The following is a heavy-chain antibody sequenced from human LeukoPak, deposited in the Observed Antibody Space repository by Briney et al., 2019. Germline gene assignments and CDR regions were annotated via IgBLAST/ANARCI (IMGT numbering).Heavy chain of an antibody. V-gene: IGHV1-2*02. Sequence: ASVKVSCKASGYTFTGYYMHWMRQAPGQGLEWMGWISPKSGGTNYAQKFEARVTMTRDMSISTVYMELSRLRFDDKAVYYCARSPHILTGENFDYWGQGTRVTVSS. J-gene: IGHJ4*02. CDR3: ARSPHILTGENFDY. D-gene: IGHD3-9*01. CDR1: GYTFTGYY. CDR2: ISPKSGGT.